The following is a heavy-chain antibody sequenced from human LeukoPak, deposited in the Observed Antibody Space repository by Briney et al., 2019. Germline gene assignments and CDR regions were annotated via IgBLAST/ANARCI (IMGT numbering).Heavy chain of an antibody. CDR3: ARGRTIPTLLDF. D-gene: IGHD5-24*01. J-gene: IGHJ4*02. CDR2: IYYSGST. CDR1: GGSISSCSYY. Sequence: SETLSLTCTVSGGSISSCSYYWGWIRQPPGKGLEWIGSIYYSGSTYYNPSLRSRVTISVDTSKNQFSLKLSSVTAADTAVYYCARGRTIPTLLDFWGQGTLVTVSS. V-gene: IGHV4-39*01.